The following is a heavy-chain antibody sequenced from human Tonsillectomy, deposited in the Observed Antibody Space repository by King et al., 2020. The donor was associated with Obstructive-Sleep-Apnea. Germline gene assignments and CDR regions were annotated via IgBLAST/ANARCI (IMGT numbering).Heavy chain of an antibody. J-gene: IGHJ4*02. CDR2: IYSGVST. V-gene: IGHV3-66*01. CDR3: ARGWEPHYFDY. D-gene: IGHD1-26*01. Sequence: DVQLVESGGALVQPGGSLRLSCAASGFIASSNYVNWVRQAPGKGLEWVSVIYSGVSTSYADSVKGRFTISRDNSKNTVYLQMNSLRGEDTAVYYCARGWEPHYFDYWGQGTLATVSS. CDR1: GFIASSNY.